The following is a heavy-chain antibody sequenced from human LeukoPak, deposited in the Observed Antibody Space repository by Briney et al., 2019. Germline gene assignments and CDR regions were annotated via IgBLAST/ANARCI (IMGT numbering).Heavy chain of an antibody. Sequence: GGSLRLSCAASGFTFSSYAMSWVRQAPGKGLEWVSAISGSGGSTYYADSVKGRFTISKDNSKNTLYLEINSLRAEDPAVHYRAKFRHKQLAAAFDFWRQGTMVTVSS. J-gene: IGHJ3*01. V-gene: IGHV3-23*01. CDR3: AKFRHKQLAAAFDF. CDR2: ISGSGGST. D-gene: IGHD6-6*01. CDR1: GFTFSSYA.